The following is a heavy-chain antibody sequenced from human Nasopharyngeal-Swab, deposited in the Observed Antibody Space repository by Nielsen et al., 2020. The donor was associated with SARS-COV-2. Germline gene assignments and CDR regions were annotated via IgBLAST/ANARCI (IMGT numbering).Heavy chain of an antibody. J-gene: IGHJ6*02. CDR3: ASETYYYGSGSSVGYYGMDV. CDR2: ISSSSSYI. CDR1: GFTFSSYS. V-gene: IGHV3-21*01. Sequence: GESLKISCAASGFTFSSYSMNWVRQAPGKGLEWVSSISSSSSYIYYADSVKGRFTISRDNAKNSLYLQMNSLRAEDTAVYYCASETYYYGSGSSVGYYGMDVWGQGTTVTVSS. D-gene: IGHD3-10*01.